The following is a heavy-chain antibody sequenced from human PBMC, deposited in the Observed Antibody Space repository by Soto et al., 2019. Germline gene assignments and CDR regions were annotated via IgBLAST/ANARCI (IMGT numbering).Heavy chain of an antibody. V-gene: IGHV1-69*02. J-gene: IGHJ3*02. CDR1: GGTFSSYT. CDR2: IIPILGIA. CDR3: AIQGLREGAFDI. Sequence: QVQLVQSGAEVKKPGSPVKVSCKASGGTFSSYTISWGRQAPGQGLEWMGRIIPILGIANHAQKFQGRVTLTANKSTSTAYMELSSLRSEGTAVYCCAIQGLREGAFDIWGQGTMVTVSS.